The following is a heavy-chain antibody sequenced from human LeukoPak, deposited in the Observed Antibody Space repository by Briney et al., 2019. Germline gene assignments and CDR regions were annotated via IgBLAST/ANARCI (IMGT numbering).Heavy chain of an antibody. CDR2: IYYSGST. CDR3: ARDGSGWYNWFDP. V-gene: IGHV4-59*01. Sequence: SETLSLTCTVSGGSISSYYWSWIRQPPGKGLEWVGYIYYSGSTNYNPSLKSRVTISVDTSKNQFSLKLSSVTAADTAVYYCARDGSGWYNWFDPWGQGTLVTVSS. D-gene: IGHD6-19*01. CDR1: GGSISSYY. J-gene: IGHJ5*02.